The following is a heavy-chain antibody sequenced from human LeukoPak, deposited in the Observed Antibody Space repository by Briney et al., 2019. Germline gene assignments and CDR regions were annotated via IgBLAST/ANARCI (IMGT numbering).Heavy chain of an antibody. CDR3: ARVYYDFWSGYIDC. Sequence: ASETLSLTCAVYGGSFSGYYWSWIRQPPGKGLEWIGEINHSGSTNYNPSLKSRVTISVDTSKNQFSLKLSSVTAADTAVYYCARVYYDFWSGYIDCWGQGTLVTVSS. CDR2: INHSGST. J-gene: IGHJ4*02. V-gene: IGHV4-34*01. D-gene: IGHD3-3*01. CDR1: GGSFSGYY.